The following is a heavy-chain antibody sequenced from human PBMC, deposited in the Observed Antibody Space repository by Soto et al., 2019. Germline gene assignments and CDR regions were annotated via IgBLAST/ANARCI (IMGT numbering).Heavy chain of an antibody. CDR2: IFYSGST. CDR3: ARTPDSSGYYFDY. V-gene: IGHV4-39*01. J-gene: IGHJ4*02. Sequence: QLQLQESGPGLVKPSETLSLTCTVSGGSITNSGYYWGWVGQPPGKGLEWLGSIFYSGSTHYKPSLLSRVTRSGDTSKSQFSLKLSSVTAADTAVYYGARTPDSSGYYFDYWGQGTLVTVSS. D-gene: IGHD3-22*01. CDR1: GGSITNSGYY.